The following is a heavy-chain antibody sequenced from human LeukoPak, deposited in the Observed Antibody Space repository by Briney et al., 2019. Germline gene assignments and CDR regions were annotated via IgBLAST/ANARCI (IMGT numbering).Heavy chain of an antibody. Sequence: GGSLRLSCAASGFTFSSYNMNWVRQAPGKGLECVSSISTGSIYICYADSLKGRFTISRDNAKNSLYLQMNSLRAEDTAVYYCARGNYFDYWGQGTLVTVSS. CDR1: GFTFSSYN. CDR2: ISTGSIYI. CDR3: ARGNYFDY. J-gene: IGHJ4*02. V-gene: IGHV3-21*01.